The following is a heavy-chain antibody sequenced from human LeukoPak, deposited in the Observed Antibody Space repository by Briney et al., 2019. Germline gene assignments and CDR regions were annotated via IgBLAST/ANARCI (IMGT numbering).Heavy chain of an antibody. CDR2: VNHSGST. CDR1: GGSVSSGSYY. Sequence: SETLSLTCTVSGGSVSSGSYYWSWIRQPPGKGLEWIGEVNHSGSTTYNPSLKSRVTISVDTSKNQFSLKLNSVTAADTAVYYCAGDFRGDFDYWGQGTLVTVSS. J-gene: IGHJ4*02. CDR3: AGDFRGDFDY. D-gene: IGHD3-10*01. V-gene: IGHV4-61*01.